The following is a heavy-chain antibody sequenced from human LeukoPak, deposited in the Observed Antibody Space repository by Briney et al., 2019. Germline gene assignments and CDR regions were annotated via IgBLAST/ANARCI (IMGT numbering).Heavy chain of an antibody. D-gene: IGHD1-1*01. V-gene: IGHV3-23*01. CDR3: ANDWNFDY. Sequence: PGGSLRLSCAASGFTFSRSAMSWVRQAPGKGLEWVSTFGGTRSNTYYGDSVRGRFTISRDNSRNTLYLQMNSLRAEDTAIYYCANDWNFDYWGQGTLVTVSS. CDR1: GFTFSRSA. CDR2: FGGTRSNT. J-gene: IGHJ4*02.